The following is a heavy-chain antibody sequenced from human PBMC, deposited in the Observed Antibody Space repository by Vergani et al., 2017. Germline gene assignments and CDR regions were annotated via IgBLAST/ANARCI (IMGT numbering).Heavy chain of an antibody. CDR1: GGSISSGSYF. D-gene: IGHD1-14*01. CDR2: IQAGGRT. Sequence: QVQLLESGPGLVTPSQTLSLTCTVSGGSISSGSYFWSWIRQSAGKGLEWIGRIQAGGRTSYNPSLKSRVTMSVDTSKNQFSLKLNSVTAADTAVYYCVRDPYHGTYWYFDLWGRGTLVTVSS. J-gene: IGHJ2*01. V-gene: IGHV4-61*02. CDR3: VRDPYHGTYWYFDL.